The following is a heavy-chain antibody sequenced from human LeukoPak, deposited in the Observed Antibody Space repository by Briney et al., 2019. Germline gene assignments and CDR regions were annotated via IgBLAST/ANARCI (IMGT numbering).Heavy chain of an antibody. CDR3: ATIESGYFDY. CDR1: GFTFSSYS. D-gene: IGHD3-3*01. Sequence: GGSLRLSCAASGFTFSSYSMNWVRQAPGKGLEWVSYISSSSSIIYYADSVKGRFTISRDNAKNSLYLQMNSLRDEDTAVYYCATIESGYFDYWGQGTLVTVSS. CDR2: ISSSSSII. V-gene: IGHV3-48*02. J-gene: IGHJ4*02.